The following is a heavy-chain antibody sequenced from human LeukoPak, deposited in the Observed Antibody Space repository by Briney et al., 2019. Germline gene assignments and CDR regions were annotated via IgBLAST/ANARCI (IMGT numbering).Heavy chain of an antibody. Sequence: ASVKVSCKASGYTFTSYGISWVRQAPGQGLEWMGWISAYNGNTNYAQKLQGRVTMTTDTSTGTAYMELRSLRSDDTAVYYCARDRVFRWLQPALYYFDYWGQGTLVTVSS. CDR3: ARDRVFRWLQPALYYFDY. V-gene: IGHV1-18*01. D-gene: IGHD5-24*01. J-gene: IGHJ4*02. CDR1: GYTFTSYG. CDR2: ISAYNGNT.